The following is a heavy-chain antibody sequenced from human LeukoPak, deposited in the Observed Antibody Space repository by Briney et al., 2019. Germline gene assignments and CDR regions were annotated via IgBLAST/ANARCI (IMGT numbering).Heavy chain of an antibody. CDR2: IYSGGST. CDR3: ARDRADSGCHDY. V-gene: IGHV3-53*01. CDR1: GFTVSSNY. Sequence: SGGSLRLSCAASGFTVSSNYMSWVRQAPGKGLEWVSVIYSGGSTYYADSVKGRFTISRDNAKNSLYLQMNSLRAEDTAVYYCARDRADSGCHDYWGQGTLVTVSS. J-gene: IGHJ4*02. D-gene: IGHD5-12*01.